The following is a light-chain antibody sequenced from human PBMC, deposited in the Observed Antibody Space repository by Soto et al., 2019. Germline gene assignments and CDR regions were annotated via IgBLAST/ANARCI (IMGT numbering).Light chain of an antibody. CDR2: AAS. J-gene: IGKJ2*01. CDR1: QGISRF. Sequence: DIKMTQSPSSVSASVGDRVTITCRASQGISRFLAWYQQKSGKAPKFLIYAASSLQSGVLSRFSGSGSGTDVTLTINSLQPEDFATYYCQQTNSFPYTFGQGTKVEIK. V-gene: IGKV1-12*01. CDR3: QQTNSFPYT.